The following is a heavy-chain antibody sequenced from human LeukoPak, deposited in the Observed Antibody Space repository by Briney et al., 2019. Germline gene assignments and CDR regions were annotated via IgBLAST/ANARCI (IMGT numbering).Heavy chain of an antibody. J-gene: IGHJ6*02. CDR2: ISYDGSNK. CDR3: ARDGDCSGGSCYFTQEYYYYGMDV. Sequence: QSGGSLRLSCAASGFTFSSYAMHWVRQAPGKGLEWVAVISYDGSNKYYADSVKGRFTISRDNSKNTLYLQMNSLRAEDTAVYYCARDGDCSGGSCYFTQEYYYYGMDVWGQGTTVTVSS. D-gene: IGHD2-15*01. CDR1: GFTFSSYA. V-gene: IGHV3-30-3*01.